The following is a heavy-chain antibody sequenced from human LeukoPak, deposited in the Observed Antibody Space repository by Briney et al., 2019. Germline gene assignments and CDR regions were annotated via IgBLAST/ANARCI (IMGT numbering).Heavy chain of an antibody. CDR2: IKQDGSEK. CDR3: ARCAGPVETD. J-gene: IGHJ4*02. CDR1: GFTFSTYW. D-gene: IGHD2-21*02. Sequence: GGSLRLSCAASGFTFSTYWMSWVRQASGKGLEWVANIKQDGSEKYSLDSVKGRFTISRDNAKNSLYLQMNSLRAEDTAVYYCARCAGPVETDWGQGTLVTVSS. V-gene: IGHV3-7*03.